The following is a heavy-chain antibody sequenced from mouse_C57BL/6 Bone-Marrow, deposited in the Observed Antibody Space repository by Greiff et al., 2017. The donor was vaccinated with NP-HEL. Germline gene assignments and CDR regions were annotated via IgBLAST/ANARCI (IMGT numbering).Heavy chain of an antibody. J-gene: IGHJ2*01. D-gene: IGHD2-1*01. CDR2: LRYDGSN. CDR1: GYSFTSGYF. Sequence: DVQLQESGPGLVKPSQSLSLTCSVTGYSFTSGYFCNWIRQFPGNHLEWMGFLRYDGSNNYNPSLKNRISITRDTSKNQFFLKLNSVTTEDTATYYCAKRDYGNSLDYWGQGTTLTVSS. V-gene: IGHV3-6*01. CDR3: AKRDYGNSLDY.